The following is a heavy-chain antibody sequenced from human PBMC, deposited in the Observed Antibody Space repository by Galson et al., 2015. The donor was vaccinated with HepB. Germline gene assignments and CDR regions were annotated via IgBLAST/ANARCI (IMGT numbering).Heavy chain of an antibody. V-gene: IGHV2-70*17. J-gene: IGHJ6*02. CDR2: IGWDDDK. Sequence: PALVKPTQTLTLTCTFSGFSLSTRGMCVSWIRQPPGKALEWLARIGWDDDKFYSTSLKTRLIISKDTPENQVVLTMTDMDPTDTATYYCARTRWQQRPSYYYYYGMDVWGQGTTVSVSS. CDR3: ARTRWQQRPSYYYYYGMDV. CDR1: GFSLSTRGMC. D-gene: IGHD5-24*01.